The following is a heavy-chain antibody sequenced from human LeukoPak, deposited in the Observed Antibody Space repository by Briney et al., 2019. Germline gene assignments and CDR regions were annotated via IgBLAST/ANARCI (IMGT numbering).Heavy chain of an antibody. CDR2: IYYSGST. CDR3: ARGLNWYYDSSGYYTYYFDY. D-gene: IGHD3-22*01. CDR1: GGSISSGDYY. V-gene: IGHV4-30-4*01. J-gene: IGHJ4*02. Sequence: SQTLSLTCTVSGGSISSGDYYWSWIRQPPGKGLEWIGYIYYSGSTYYNPSLKSRVTISVDRSKNQFSLKLSSVTAADTAVYYCARGLNWYYDSSGYYTYYFDYWGQGTLVTVSS.